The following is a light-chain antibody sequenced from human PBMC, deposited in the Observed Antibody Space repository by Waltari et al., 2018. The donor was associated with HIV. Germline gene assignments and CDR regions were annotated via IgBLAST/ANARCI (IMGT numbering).Light chain of an antibody. V-gene: IGLV1-40*01. J-gene: IGLJ3*02. CDR1: SSNIGTGYD. Sequence: GAPGQRVTISCTGSSSNIGTGYDVHWYRQFPGRAPKLLVYGNNNRPSGVPDRFSGSNSGTSASLAITGLQADDEADYYCQSYDSSLSGWVFGGGTKLTVL. CDR2: GNN. CDR3: QSYDSSLSGWV.